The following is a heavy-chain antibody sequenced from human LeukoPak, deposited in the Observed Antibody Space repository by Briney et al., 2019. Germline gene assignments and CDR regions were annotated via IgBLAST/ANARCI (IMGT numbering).Heavy chain of an antibody. CDR2: ISSSSKTI. V-gene: IGHV3-48*02. CDR3: ARDHRSGSGSGTQANDY. D-gene: IGHD3-10*01. J-gene: IGHJ4*02. CDR1: GFTLSYYS. Sequence: PGGSLRLSCAASGFTLSYYSMNWVRQAPGKGLEWVSYISSSSKTIYYADSVKGRFTISRDNAKKSLDLQMNSLRDEDTAVYYCARDHRSGSGSGTQANDYWGQGTLVTVSS.